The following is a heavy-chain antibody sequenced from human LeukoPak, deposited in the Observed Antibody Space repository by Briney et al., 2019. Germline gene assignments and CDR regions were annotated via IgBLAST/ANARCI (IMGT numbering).Heavy chain of an antibody. CDR2: ISHDGRTE. V-gene: IGHV3-30*18. J-gene: IGHJ3*02. D-gene: IGHD4-23*01. CDR3: AKGVVTPGGDAFDI. Sequence: GKSLRLSCAASGFTFSNYGMHWVRQAPGKGLEWVAVISHDGRTEFYADSVKGRFTISRDNSKNTLYLQMNSLRAEDAAVFYCAKGVVTPGGDAFDIWGQGTMVTVSS. CDR1: GFTFSNYG.